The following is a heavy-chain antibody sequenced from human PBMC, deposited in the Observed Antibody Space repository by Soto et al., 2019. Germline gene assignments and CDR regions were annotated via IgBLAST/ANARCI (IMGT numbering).Heavy chain of an antibody. D-gene: IGHD2-15*01. J-gene: IGHJ6*02. CDR1: GGSISSYY. CDR2: IYYSGST. Sequence: SETLSLTCTVSGGSISSYYWSWIRQPPGKGLEWIGYIYYSGSTNYNPSLKSRVTISVDTSKNQFSPKLSSVTAADTAVYYCARRKSGYYGMDVWGQGTTVTVSS. V-gene: IGHV4-59*01. CDR3: ARRKSGYYGMDV.